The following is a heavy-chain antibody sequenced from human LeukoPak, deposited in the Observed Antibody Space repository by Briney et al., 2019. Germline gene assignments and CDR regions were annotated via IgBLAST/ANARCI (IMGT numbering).Heavy chain of an antibody. V-gene: IGHV1-18*01. J-gene: IGHJ5*02. CDR3: GRDHTTSTAWFDP. Sequence: GASVKVSCKASGYIFTSYGISWVRQAPGQGLEWMGWISGDSGKTKYAQKFQGRVTLTTDTSTNTAYMELRGLRSDDTAVYNCGRDHTTSTAWFDPWGQGTLVTVSS. CDR2: ISGDSGKT. D-gene: IGHD1-26*01. CDR1: GYIFTSYG.